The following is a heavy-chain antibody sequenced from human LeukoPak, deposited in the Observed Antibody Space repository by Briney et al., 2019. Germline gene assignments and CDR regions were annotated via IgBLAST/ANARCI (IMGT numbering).Heavy chain of an antibody. D-gene: IGHD3-10*01. J-gene: IGHJ6*03. CDR1: GGSISSYY. CDR3: AREGIIGSGSYGYYYYYMDV. V-gene: IGHV4-59*01. CDR2: IYYSGST. Sequence: KPSETLSLTCTVSGGSISSYYWSWIRQPPGKGLEWIGYIYYSGSTNYNPSLKSRVTISVDTSKNQFSLKLSSVTAADTAVYYCAREGIIGSGSYGYYYYYMDVWGKGTTVTISS.